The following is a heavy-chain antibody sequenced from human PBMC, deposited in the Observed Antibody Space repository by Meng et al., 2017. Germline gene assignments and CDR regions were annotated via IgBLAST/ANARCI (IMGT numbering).Heavy chain of an antibody. D-gene: IGHD3-22*01. CDR3: ARFLYYYDSSGYAED. Sequence: QWRLQESGPGLVKPSGTLSLTCAVSGGSISSSNWWSWVRQPPGKGLEWIGEIYHSGSTNYNPSLKSRVTISVDKSKNQFSLKLSSVTAADTAVYYCARFLYYYDSSGYAEDWGQGTLVTVSS. V-gene: IGHV4-4*02. CDR1: GGSISSSNW. CDR2: IYHSGST. J-gene: IGHJ4*02.